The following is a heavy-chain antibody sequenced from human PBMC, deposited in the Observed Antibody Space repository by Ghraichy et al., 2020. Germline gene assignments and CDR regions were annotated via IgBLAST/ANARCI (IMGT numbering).Heavy chain of an antibody. D-gene: IGHD6-6*01. Sequence: GGSLRLSCAASGFTFSSYAMSWVRQAPGKGLEWVSVISGSGVSRNYAYSAKGRFSISRDNSKNTLYLQMNRLRAEDTALYYSAKGASQVSSSVHYYYYALAVWGPGTTFSLSS. V-gene: IGHV3-23*01. CDR1: GFTFSSYA. J-gene: IGHJ6*02. CDR3: AKGASQVSSSVHYYYYALAV. CDR2: ISGSGVSR.